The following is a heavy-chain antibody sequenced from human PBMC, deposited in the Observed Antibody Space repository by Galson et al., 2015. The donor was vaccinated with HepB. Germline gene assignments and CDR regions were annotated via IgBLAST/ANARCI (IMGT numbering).Heavy chain of an antibody. CDR2: ISYDGGNK. D-gene: IGHD1-26*01. J-gene: IGHJ6*02. Sequence: SLRLSCAASGFTFSSYGMHWVRQAPGKGLEWVAAISYDGGNKYYGDSVKGRFTISRDNAQNTLHLQMNSLRGEDTGVYYCAKDWIRSGRYIQSVYLFGEPGWGQGTTVTVSS. CDR1: GFTFSSYG. V-gene: IGHV3-30*18. CDR3: AKDWIRSGRYIQSVYLFGEPG.